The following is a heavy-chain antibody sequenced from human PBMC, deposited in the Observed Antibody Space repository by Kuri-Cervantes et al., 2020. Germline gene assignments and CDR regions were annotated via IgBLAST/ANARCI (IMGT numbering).Heavy chain of an antibody. V-gene: IGHV3-33*01. D-gene: IGHD2-15*01. Sequence: GEPLKISCAASGFTFSSYGMHWVRQAPGKGLEWVAVIWYDGSNKYYADSVKGRFTISRDNSKNTLYLQMNSLRAEDTAVYYCARDRMGYYYYGMDVWGQGTTVTVSS. CDR3: ARDRMGYYYYGMDV. J-gene: IGHJ6*02. CDR1: GFTFSSYG. CDR2: IWYDGSNK.